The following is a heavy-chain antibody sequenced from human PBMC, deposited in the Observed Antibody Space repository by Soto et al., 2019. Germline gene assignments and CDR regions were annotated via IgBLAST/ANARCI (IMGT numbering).Heavy chain of an antibody. V-gene: IGHV1-69*01. CDR1: GGTFSSYA. D-gene: IGHD2-21*02. CDR3: ARVSSTGIDCVYNKPSCYFDL. Sequence: QVPLVQSGAEVKKPGSSVEVSCKASGGTFSSYAFSWVRQAPGQGLERMGGITPLFGTTNYAQKFQGRVTITVDDSTTTAYMERRSLRSEDTSVNYSARVSSTGIDCVYNKPSCYFDLWGRGTLVPVYS. J-gene: IGHJ2*01. CDR2: ITPLFGTT.